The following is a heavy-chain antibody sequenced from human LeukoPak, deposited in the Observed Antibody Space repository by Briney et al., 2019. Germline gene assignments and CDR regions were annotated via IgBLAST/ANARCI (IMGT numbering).Heavy chain of an antibody. D-gene: IGHD3-16*01. CDR1: GFTFSSYW. J-gene: IGHJ4*02. Sequence: GGSLRLSCAASGFTFSSYWMTWVRQAPGKGLEWVANIKHNGDELNYVDSVEDRFTISRDNAKNSLHLHMTGLRAEDTAVYYCARELRTFDSWGQGTLVTVSS. CDR3: ARELRTFDS. V-gene: IGHV3-7*01. CDR2: IKHNGDEL.